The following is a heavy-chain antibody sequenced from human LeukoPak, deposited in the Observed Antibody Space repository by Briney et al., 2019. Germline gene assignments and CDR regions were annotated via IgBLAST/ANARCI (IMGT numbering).Heavy chain of an antibody. CDR1: GFTFDDYA. V-gene: IGHV3-9*01. CDR2: LRWNSDNI. D-gene: IGHD1-1*01. J-gene: IGHJ4*02. CDR3: AKDFNDFSGFDY. Sequence: GGSLRLSCAASGFTFDDYAMHWVRHAPGKGLEWVAGLRWNSDNIVYVDSVKGRFSISRDNAKNSLYLQMYSLKPEDTGLYFCAKDFNDFSGFDYWGQGTLVTVSS.